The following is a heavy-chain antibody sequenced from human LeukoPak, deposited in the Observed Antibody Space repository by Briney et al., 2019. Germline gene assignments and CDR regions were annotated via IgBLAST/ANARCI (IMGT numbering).Heavy chain of an antibody. D-gene: IGHD4-17*01. V-gene: IGHV3-23*01. CDR2: ISGSGGST. Sequence: PGGSLRLSCAASGFTFSGYAMSWVRQAPGKGLEWVSAISGSGGSTYYADSVKGRFTISRDNSKNTLYLQMNSLRAEDTAVYYCAKDHYGDYYLGYYFDYWGQGTLVTVSS. CDR3: AKDHYGDYYLGYYFDY. J-gene: IGHJ4*02. CDR1: GFTFSGYA.